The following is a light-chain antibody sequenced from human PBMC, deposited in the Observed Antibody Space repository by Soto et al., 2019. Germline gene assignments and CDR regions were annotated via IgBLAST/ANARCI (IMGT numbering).Light chain of an antibody. J-gene: IGLJ2*01. CDR3: SSYRTGSRV. V-gene: IGLV2-14*01. CDR1: NNDVGAYTY. Sequence: QSALTQPASVSGSPGQSITISCTGTNNDVGAYTYVSWYQQHPGKAPRLIIYEVSERPSGVSNRFSGSKSGNTASLVISGLQAEDEADYYCSSYRTGSRVFGGGTKRTVL. CDR2: EVS.